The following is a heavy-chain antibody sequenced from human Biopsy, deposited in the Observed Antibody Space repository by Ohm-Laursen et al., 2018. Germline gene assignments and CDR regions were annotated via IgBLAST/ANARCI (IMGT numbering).Heavy chain of an antibody. CDR3: ARVTLPLYLDY. CDR1: GYSFTSYG. J-gene: IGHJ4*02. Sequence: ASVKVSCKASGYSFTSYGINWVRQAPGEGLEWMGRISGYNGNTNYAQKFQGRVTMTADTSTSTVYMEVRGLRSDDTAVYYCARVTLPLYLDYWGQGTRVSVSS. CDR2: ISGYNGNT. D-gene: IGHD5/OR15-5a*01. V-gene: IGHV1-18*01.